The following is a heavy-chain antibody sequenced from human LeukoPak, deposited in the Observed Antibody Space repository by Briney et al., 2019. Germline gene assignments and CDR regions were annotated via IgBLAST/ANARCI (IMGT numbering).Heavy chain of an antibody. J-gene: IGHJ4*02. CDR1: GFTFRNYY. V-gene: IGHV3-11*04. CDR2: ISSSGDTI. Sequence: GGSLRLSCAASGFTFRNYYMSWIRQAPGKGLEWVSYISSSGDTIYYADSVKGRFTLSRDNAKNSLYLQMNSLRAEDTAVYYCARDGCSSTSCYADYWGQGTLVTVSS. D-gene: IGHD2-2*01. CDR3: ARDGCSSTSCYADY.